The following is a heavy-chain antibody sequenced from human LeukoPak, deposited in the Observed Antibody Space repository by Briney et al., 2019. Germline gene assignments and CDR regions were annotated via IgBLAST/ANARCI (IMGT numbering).Heavy chain of an antibody. CDR3: ARVYGGVWGSSRYWYNWFDP. Sequence: SETLSLTCAVSGASFSGYYWNWIRQPPGKGLEWIGEISHSGSTNYHPSLKSRVTISVGASNKQFSLKLSSVTAADTAVYYCARVYGGVWGSSRYWYNWFDPWGQGTLVTVSS. V-gene: IGHV4-34*01. CDR2: ISHSGST. D-gene: IGHD3-16*02. CDR1: GASFSGYY. J-gene: IGHJ5*02.